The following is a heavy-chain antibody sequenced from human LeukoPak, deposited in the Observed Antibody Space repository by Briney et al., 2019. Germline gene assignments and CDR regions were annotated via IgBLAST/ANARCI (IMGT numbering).Heavy chain of an antibody. V-gene: IGHV4-59*11. J-gene: IGHJ4*02. D-gene: IGHD6-19*01. CDR3: ARELGLNSSGWPTFYYFDY. Sequence: SGTLSLTCTVSGGSLGTQYWHWIRQPPGKGLEWIGNIYYTGSTNYNPSLKSRVTISVDTSKNQYSLKLSSVTAADTAVYYCARELGLNSSGWPTFYYFDYWGQGTLVTVSS. CDR1: GGSLGTQY. CDR2: IYYTGST.